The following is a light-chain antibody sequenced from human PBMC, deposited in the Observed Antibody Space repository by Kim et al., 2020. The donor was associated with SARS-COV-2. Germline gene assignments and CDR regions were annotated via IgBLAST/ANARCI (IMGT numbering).Light chain of an antibody. Sequence: GDRVTITCRASQDISHYLAWFQQKPGEAPKLLIYAASALHSEVPSRFSGSGSGTDFTLTISSLQPEDVATFYCQSYNSAPWRFGQGTKVDIK. CDR2: AAS. J-gene: IGKJ1*01. CDR1: QDISHY. CDR3: QSYNSAPWR. V-gene: IGKV1-27*01.